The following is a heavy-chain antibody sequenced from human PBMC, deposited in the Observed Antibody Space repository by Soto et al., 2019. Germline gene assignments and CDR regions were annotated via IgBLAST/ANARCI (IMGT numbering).Heavy chain of an antibody. D-gene: IGHD1-26*01. Sequence: QVQLVQSGAEVKKPGSSVKVSCKASGGTFSSYTISWVRQAPGQGLEWMGRIIPILGIANYAQKFQGRVTITADKSTSTAYMELSSLRSEDTAVYYCARDAYSGSYYVYWGQGTLVTVSP. CDR3: ARDAYSGSYYVY. V-gene: IGHV1-69*08. CDR1: GGTFSSYT. CDR2: IIPILGIA. J-gene: IGHJ4*02.